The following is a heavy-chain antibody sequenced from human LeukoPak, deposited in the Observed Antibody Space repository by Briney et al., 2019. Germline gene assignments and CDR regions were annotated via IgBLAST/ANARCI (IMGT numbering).Heavy chain of an antibody. Sequence: PSETLSLTCTVSGGSISRSSYYWGWIRQPPAKGLGWIGSIYYSGSTYYNPSLKSRVTISVDTSKSQFSLRLSSVTAADAAVYYCARHPDCVSSEFDIWGRGTMVTVS. CDR3: ARHPDCVSSEFDI. CDR2: IYYSGST. J-gene: IGHJ3*02. CDR1: GGSISRSSYY. V-gene: IGHV4-39*01. D-gene: IGHD2/OR15-2a*01.